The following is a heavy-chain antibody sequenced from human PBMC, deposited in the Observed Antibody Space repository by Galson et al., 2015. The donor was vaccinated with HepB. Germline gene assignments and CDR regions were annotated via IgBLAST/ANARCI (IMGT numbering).Heavy chain of an antibody. Sequence: SLRLSCAASGFTFSSYAMHWVRQAPGKGLEWVAVISYDGSNKYCADSVKGRFTISRDNSKNTLYLQMNSLRAEDTAVYYCARDLGSGDYYDILTGYYYYYGMDVWGQGTTVTVSS. V-gene: IGHV3-30-3*01. D-gene: IGHD3-9*01. CDR1: GFTFSSYA. CDR2: ISYDGSNK. CDR3: ARDLGSGDYYDILTGYYYYYGMDV. J-gene: IGHJ6*02.